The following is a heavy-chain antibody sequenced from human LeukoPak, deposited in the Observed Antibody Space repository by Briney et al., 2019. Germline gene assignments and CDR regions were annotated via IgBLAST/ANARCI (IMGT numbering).Heavy chain of an antibody. CDR3: ARLRGYSGYEGHNWFDP. CDR1: GFTFSSYW. V-gene: IGHV3-7*01. J-gene: IGHJ5*02. CDR2: IKQDGSEK. D-gene: IGHD5-12*01. Sequence: GGSLRLSCAASGFTFSSYWMSWVRQAPGKGLEWVANIKQDGSEKYYVDSVKGRFSISRDNAKNSLYLQMNSLRAEDTAVYYCARLRGYSGYEGHNWFDPWGQGTLVTVSS.